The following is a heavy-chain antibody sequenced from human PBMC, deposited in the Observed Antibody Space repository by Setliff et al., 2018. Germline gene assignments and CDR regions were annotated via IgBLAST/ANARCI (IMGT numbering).Heavy chain of an antibody. Sequence: PSETLSLTCTVSGGSISSGSYYWSWIRQPAGKGLEWIGRIYSSGSTKYNPSLKSRVTISGDTSKNQFSLKLGSVTAADTAVYYCARGAPGWELLSWFDPWGQGTLVTVSS. CDR1: GGSISSGSYY. J-gene: IGHJ5*02. CDR3: ARGAPGWELLSWFDP. CDR2: IYSSGST. D-gene: IGHD1-26*01. V-gene: IGHV4-61*02.